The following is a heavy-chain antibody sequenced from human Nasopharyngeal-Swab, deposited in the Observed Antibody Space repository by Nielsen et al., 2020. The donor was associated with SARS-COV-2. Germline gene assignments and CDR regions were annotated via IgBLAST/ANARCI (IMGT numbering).Heavy chain of an antibody. D-gene: IGHD3-22*01. Sequence: SETLSLTCTVSGGSISSYYWSWIRQPPGKGLEWIGYIYYSGSTNYNPSLKSRVTISVDMSKNQFSLKLSSVTAADTAVYYCARGADSSGYSMYYFDYWGQGTLVTVSS. CDR1: GGSISSYY. J-gene: IGHJ4*02. V-gene: IGHV4-59*01. CDR3: ARGADSSGYSMYYFDY. CDR2: IYYSGST.